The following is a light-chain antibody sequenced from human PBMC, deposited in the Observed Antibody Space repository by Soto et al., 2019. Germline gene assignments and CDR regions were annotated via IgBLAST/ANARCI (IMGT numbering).Light chain of an antibody. V-gene: IGLV2-14*01. CDR2: DVS. CDR1: SSDVGGYNY. CDR3: SAYTTSNTRQIV. Sequence: QSALTQPASVSGSPGQSITISCTGTSSDVGGYNYVSWYQQHPGKAPKFIIYDVSNRPSGVSNRFSGSKSGNTASLTISGLQAEDEADYYCSAYTTSNTRQIVFEPGTKRTVL. J-gene: IGLJ1*01.